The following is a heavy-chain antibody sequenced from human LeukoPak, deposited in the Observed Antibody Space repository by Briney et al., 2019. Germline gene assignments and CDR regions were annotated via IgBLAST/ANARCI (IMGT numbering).Heavy chain of an antibody. CDR3: ARHRSGAAAGTHKYFQH. V-gene: IGHV4-39*01. Sequence: SETLSLTCTVSGGSISSSSYYWGWIRQPPGKGLEWIGSIYYSGSTYYNPSLKSRVTICVDTSKNQFSLKLSSVTAADTAVYYCARHRSGAAAGTHKYFQHWGQGTLVTVSS. CDR2: IYYSGST. J-gene: IGHJ1*01. CDR1: GGSISSSSYY. D-gene: IGHD6-13*01.